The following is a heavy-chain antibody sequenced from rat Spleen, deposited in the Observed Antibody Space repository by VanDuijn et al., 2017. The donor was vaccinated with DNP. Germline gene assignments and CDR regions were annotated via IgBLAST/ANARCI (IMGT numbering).Heavy chain of an antibody. D-gene: IGHD1-5*01. CDR2: ISYDGDRR. CDR1: GITFSDHY. CDR3: ARHGEVHLRYAMDA. V-gene: IGHV5-7*01. Sequence: EVQLVESGGDLVQPGRSLKLSCVVSGITFSDHYMVWVRQAPTKGLEWVAAISYDGDRRYYPDSVKGRFTISRDNAKSTLYLQMDSLRSEETATYYCARHGEVHLRYAMDAWGQGTSVTVSS. J-gene: IGHJ4*01.